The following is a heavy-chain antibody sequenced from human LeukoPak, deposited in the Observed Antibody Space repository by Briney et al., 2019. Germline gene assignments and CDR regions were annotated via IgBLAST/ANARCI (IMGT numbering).Heavy chain of an antibody. CDR1: GFTFDDYA. Sequence: PGRSLRLSCAASGFTFDDYAMSWVRQAPGKGLEWVSAISGSGGSTYYADSVKGRFTISRDNSKNTLYLQMNSLRAEDTAVYYCAKDHVIAVGWFDPWGQGTLVTVSS. V-gene: IGHV3-23*01. J-gene: IGHJ5*02. CDR2: ISGSGGST. CDR3: AKDHVIAVGWFDP. D-gene: IGHD6-19*01.